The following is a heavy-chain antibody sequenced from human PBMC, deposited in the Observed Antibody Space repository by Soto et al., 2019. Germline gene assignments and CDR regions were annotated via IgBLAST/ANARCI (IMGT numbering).Heavy chain of an antibody. V-gene: IGHV3-23*01. CDR1: GFTFSSYA. CDR3: AKDLLTYYDFWSGYVTPIFDY. CDR2: ISGSGGST. J-gene: IGHJ4*02. Sequence: LRLSCAASGFTFSSYAMSWVRQAPGKGLEWVSAISGSGGSTYHADSVKGRFTISRDNSKNTLYLQMNSLRAEDTAVYYCAKDLLTYYDFWSGYVTPIFDYWGQGTLVTV. D-gene: IGHD3-3*01.